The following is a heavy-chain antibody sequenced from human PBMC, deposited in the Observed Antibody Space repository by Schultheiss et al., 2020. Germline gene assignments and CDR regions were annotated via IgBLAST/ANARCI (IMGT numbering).Heavy chain of an antibody. J-gene: IGHJ6*02. V-gene: IGHV3-23*01. Sequence: GSLRLSCAASGFTFSSYAMSWVRQAPGKGLEWVSAISGSGGSTYYADSVKGRFTISRDNSKNTLYLQMNSLRAEDTAVYYCAKVVTNYYYYGMDVWGQGTTVTVSS. D-gene: IGHD2-21*02. CDR2: ISGSGGST. CDR1: GFTFSSYA. CDR3: AKVVTNYYYYGMDV.